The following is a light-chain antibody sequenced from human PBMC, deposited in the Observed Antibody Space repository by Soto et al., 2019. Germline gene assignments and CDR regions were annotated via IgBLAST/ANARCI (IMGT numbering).Light chain of an antibody. CDR1: SSDVGGYNY. J-gene: IGLJ1*01. Sequence: QSALTQPASVSGFPGQSITISCTGTSSDVGGYNYVSWYQQHPGQAPELMIYDVSSRSSGVSDRFAGSKSGNTASLTISGLQAEDEGDYYCSSYTSVSTYVFGTGTKSPS. CDR2: DVS. CDR3: SSYTSVSTYV. V-gene: IGLV2-14*01.